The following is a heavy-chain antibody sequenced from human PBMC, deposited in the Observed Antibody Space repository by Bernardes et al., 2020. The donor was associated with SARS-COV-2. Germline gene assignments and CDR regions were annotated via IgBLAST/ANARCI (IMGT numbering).Heavy chain of an antibody. CDR2: ISNSGGRYT. D-gene: IGHD6-6*01. J-gene: IGHJ4*02. Sequence: GRSLRLSCAGSGFTFSDYYMNWIRQAPGKGLEWISYISNSGGRYTSYADSVKGRFTVSRDNAKNSLYLQMNSLRAEDTAVYYCARESRYSSSSFILDHWGQGTLVTVST. CDR3: ARESRYSSSSFILDH. V-gene: IGHV3-11*06. CDR1: GFTFSDYY.